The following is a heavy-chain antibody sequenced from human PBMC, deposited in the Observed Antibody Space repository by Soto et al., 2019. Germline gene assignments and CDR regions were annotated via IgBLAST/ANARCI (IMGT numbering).Heavy chain of an antibody. V-gene: IGHV1-18*01. CDR2: ISPYNDNT. J-gene: IGHJ4*02. Sequence: ASVKVSCKASGYTFTDYGINWVRQAPGQGLEWMGWISPYNDNTNYAQRFQDRVTMTTDTSTRTAYLELRSLRSDDTAVYYCARADAVITINFDYWGQGTLVTVSS. D-gene: IGHD3-9*01. CDR3: ARADAVITINFDY. CDR1: GYTFTDYG.